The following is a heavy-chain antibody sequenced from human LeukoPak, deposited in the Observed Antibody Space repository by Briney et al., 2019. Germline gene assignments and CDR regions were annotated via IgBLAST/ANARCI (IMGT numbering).Heavy chain of an antibody. J-gene: IGHJ4*02. Sequence: SSVKVSCKASGYTFTGYYMHWVRQAPGQGLEWMGGIIPIFGTANYAQKFQGRVTITTDESTSTAYMELSSLRSEDTAVYYCASIAYYYDSSGYYYPTLFDYWGQGTLVTVSS. CDR1: GYTFTGYY. CDR3: ASIAYYYDSSGYYYPTLFDY. CDR2: IIPIFGTA. V-gene: IGHV1-69*05. D-gene: IGHD3-22*01.